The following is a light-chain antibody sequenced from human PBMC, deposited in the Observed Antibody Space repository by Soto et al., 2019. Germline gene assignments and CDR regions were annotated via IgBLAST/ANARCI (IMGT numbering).Light chain of an antibody. V-gene: IGLV2-8*01. CDR1: SSDVGGYKY. CDR3: TSYAGGNNV. Sequence: QSALTQPPSASGSPGQSVTISCTGTSSDVGGYKYVSWYQQHPGKVPKLMVYKVNKRPSGVPDRFSGSKSGNTASLTVAGLQAEDEADYYCTSYAGGNNVFGTGTKLTVL. CDR2: KVN. J-gene: IGLJ1*01.